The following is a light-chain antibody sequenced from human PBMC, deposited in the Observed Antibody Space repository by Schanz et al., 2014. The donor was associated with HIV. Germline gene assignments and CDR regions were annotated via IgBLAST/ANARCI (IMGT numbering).Light chain of an antibody. V-gene: IGLV2-14*03. Sequence: QSALTQPASVSGSPGQSITISCTGTSSDVGADNSVSWYQQHPGRAPRLLVYDVTYRPSGVSNRFSGSKSGNTASPTISGLQPEDEADYYCSSYTISSTLVFGGGTKVTVL. CDR2: DVT. CDR3: SSYTISSTLV. CDR1: SSDVGADNS. J-gene: IGLJ3*02.